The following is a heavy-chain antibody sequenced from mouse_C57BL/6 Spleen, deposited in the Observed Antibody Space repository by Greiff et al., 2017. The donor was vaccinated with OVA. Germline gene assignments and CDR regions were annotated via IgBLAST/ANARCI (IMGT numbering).Heavy chain of an antibody. J-gene: IGHJ1*03. D-gene: IGHD2-3*01. CDR3: ARWDDGYPHWYFDV. CDR1: GYAFTNDL. V-gene: IGHV1-54*01. Sequence: QVQLQQSGAELVRPGTSVKVSCKASGYAFTNDLIEWVKQRPGQGLAWIGVINPGSGGTNYNEKFKGKATLTADKSSSTAYMQLSSLTSEDAAVYFCARWDDGYPHWYFDVWGTVTTVTVSS. CDR2: INPGSGGT.